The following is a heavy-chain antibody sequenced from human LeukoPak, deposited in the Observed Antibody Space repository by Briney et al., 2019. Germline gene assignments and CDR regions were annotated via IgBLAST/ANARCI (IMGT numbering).Heavy chain of an antibody. D-gene: IGHD6-13*01. Sequence: SETLSLTCTVSGGSISSSDYYWSWIRQPPGKGPEWIGYIYYSGSTYYNPSLKSRVTISVDTSKNQFSLKLSSVTAADTAVYYCARVHSSAGPYYYGMDVWGQGTTVTVSS. CDR2: IYYSGST. CDR1: GGSISSSDYY. CDR3: ARVHSSAGPYYYGMDV. V-gene: IGHV4-30-4*01. J-gene: IGHJ6*02.